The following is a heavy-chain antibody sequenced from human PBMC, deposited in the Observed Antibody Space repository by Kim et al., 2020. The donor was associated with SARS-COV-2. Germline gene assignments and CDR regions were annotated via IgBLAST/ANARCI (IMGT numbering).Heavy chain of an antibody. J-gene: IGHJ6*02. V-gene: IGHV3-30*04. CDR3: ARDDCSGGSCYSFLLVYYYGMDV. D-gene: IGHD2-15*01. Sequence: GGSLRLSCAASGFTFSSYAMHWVRQAPGKGLEWVAVISYDGSNKYYADSVKGRFTISRDNSKNTLYLQMNSLRAEDTAVYYCARDDCSGGSCYSFLLVYYYGMDVWGQGTTVTVSS. CDR1: GFTFSSYA. CDR2: ISYDGSNK.